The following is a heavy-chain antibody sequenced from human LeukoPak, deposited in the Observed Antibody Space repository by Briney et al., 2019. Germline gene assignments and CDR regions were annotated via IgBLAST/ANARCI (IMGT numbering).Heavy chain of an antibody. CDR3: ARAGEMATITAAFDI. V-gene: IGHV1-69*06. J-gene: IGHJ3*02. CDR1: GCTFSSYA. D-gene: IGHD5-24*01. CDR2: IIPIFGTA. Sequence: GASVKVSCKASGCTFSSYAISWVRQAPGQGLEWMGGIIPIFGTANYAQKFQGRVPITAEKSTRTAYMELSSLRSEDTAVYYCARAGEMATITAAFDIWGQGTTVTVSS.